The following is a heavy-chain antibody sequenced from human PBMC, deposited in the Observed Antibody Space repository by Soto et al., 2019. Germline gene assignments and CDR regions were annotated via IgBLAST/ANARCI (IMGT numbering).Heavy chain of an antibody. D-gene: IGHD3-22*01. CDR1: GGSVSSGSYY. V-gene: IGHV4-61*01. CDR3: ARVGPWVPYYYDSSPYTFENWFDP. J-gene: IGHJ5*02. Sequence: PSETLSLTCTVSGGSVSSGSYYWSWIRQPPGKGLEWIGYIYYSGSTNYNPSLKSRVTISVDTSKNQFSLKLSSVTAADTAVYYCARVGPWVPYYYDSSPYTFENWFDPWGQGTLVT. CDR2: IYYSGST.